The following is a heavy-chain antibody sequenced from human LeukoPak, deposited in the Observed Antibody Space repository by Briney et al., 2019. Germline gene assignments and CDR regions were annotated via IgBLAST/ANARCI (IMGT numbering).Heavy chain of an antibody. Sequence: GGSLRLSCAASGFTFNDYTLNWVRQAPGKGLEWLSYINSDSSSIYYADSVKGRFTISKDNAKNTVYLQMNSPRAEDTAVYYCVSFYETYWGRGTLVTVSS. V-gene: IGHV3-48*04. D-gene: IGHD2/OR15-2a*01. CDR3: VSFYETY. CDR1: GFTFNDYT. J-gene: IGHJ4*02. CDR2: INSDSSSI.